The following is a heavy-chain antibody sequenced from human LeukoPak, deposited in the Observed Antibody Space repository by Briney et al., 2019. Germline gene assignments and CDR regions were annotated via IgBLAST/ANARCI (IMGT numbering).Heavy chain of an antibody. Sequence: PGGSLRLSCAASGFTSSSYGMHWVRQAPGKGLEWVAVISYDGSNKYYADSVKGRFTISRDNSKNTLYLQMNSLRAEDTAVYYCAKSRPYYYDSSGYYDYWGQGTLVTVSS. CDR3: AKSRPYYYDSSGYYDY. J-gene: IGHJ4*02. CDR2: ISYDGSNK. D-gene: IGHD3-22*01. CDR1: GFTSSSYG. V-gene: IGHV3-30*18.